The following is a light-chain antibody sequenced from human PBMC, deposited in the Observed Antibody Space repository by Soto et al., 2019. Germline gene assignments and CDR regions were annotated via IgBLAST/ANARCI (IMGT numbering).Light chain of an antibody. Sequence: DIVMTQSPSTLSVSLGERATITCRSSQSLISSYLAWYQQKPGQAPRLLIYGASSRAAGIPERFSGSGSGTDFTLTISRLEPEDFAVYYCQQYGSSPGTFGQGTKVDIK. CDR3: QQYGSSPGT. CDR1: QSLISSY. J-gene: IGKJ1*01. V-gene: IGKV3-20*01. CDR2: GAS.